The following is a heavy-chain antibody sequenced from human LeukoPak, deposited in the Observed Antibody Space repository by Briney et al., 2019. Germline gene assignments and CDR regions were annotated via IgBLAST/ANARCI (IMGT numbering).Heavy chain of an antibody. J-gene: IGHJ4*02. V-gene: IGHV1-2*02. CDR2: INPNSGVT. CDR3: ARAITDRDY. CDR1: GYTFSGYY. Sequence: GASVKVSCKASGYTFSGYYIYWVRQAPGQGLEWMGWINPNSGVTNYAQKFQGRVTMTRDTSINTAYMELSRLRSDDTAVYYCARAITDRDYWGQGTLVTVSS.